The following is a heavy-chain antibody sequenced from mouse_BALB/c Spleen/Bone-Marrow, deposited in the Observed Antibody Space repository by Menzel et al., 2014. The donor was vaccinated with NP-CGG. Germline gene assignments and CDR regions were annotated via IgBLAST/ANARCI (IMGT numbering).Heavy chain of an antibody. J-gene: IGHJ4*01. Sequence: EVMLVESGGGLVQPGGSLRLSCATSGFTFXDFYMEWVRQPPGKRLEWIAASRNKANDYTTEYSASVRGRFIVSRDTSQSILYLQMNSLRAEDTAIYYCARDPRWLLAMDNWGQGTSVTVSS. CDR1: GFTFXDFY. V-gene: IGHV7-1*02. CDR3: ARDPRWLLAMDN. D-gene: IGHD2-3*01. CDR2: SRNKANDYTT.